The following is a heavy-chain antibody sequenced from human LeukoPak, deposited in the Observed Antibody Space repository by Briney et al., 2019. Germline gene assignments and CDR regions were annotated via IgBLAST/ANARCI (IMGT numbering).Heavy chain of an antibody. CDR2: ISSGDRT. V-gene: IGHV3-23*01. Sequence: GGSLRLSCAASGFTFSSYAMNLVRQAPGKGLEWVAGISSGDRTFHAESVKGRFTISRDKSKDTLYLQMNRLRAEDTAVYYCAKDATVSPYLHWCVNWGQGTQVIVSS. J-gene: IGHJ1*01. CDR3: AKDATVSPYLHWCVN. CDR1: GFTFSSYA. D-gene: IGHD2-21*01.